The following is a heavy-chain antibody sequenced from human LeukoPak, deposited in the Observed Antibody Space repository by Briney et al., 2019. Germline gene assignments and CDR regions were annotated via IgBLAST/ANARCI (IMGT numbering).Heavy chain of an antibody. D-gene: IGHD6-19*01. CDR1: GYTFTGYY. J-gene: IGHJ4*02. CDR2: INPHSGGT. CDR3: ARGHVHMGQWYFDY. V-gene: IGHV1-2*02. Sequence: ASVKVSCKASGYTFTGYYMHWVRQAPGQGLEWMGWINPHSGGTNYAQKFQGRVTMTRDTSIITAYMELSRLRSDDTAVYYCARGHVHMGQWYFDYWGQGTLVTVSS.